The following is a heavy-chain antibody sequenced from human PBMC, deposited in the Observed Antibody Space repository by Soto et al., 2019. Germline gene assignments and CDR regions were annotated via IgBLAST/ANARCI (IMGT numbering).Heavy chain of an antibody. CDR3: AKAFWEMGRGEAFDI. CDR1: GFTCKKYF. V-gene: IGHV3-23*01. Sequence: EVRLLESGGGVVQHGGSLRLSCAATGFTCKKYFMRWIRQAPGKGQEWIATASDRDGRTCYVDTVKGRVTISRDNSKNTLYLQMNNLRAEDTARYYCAKAFWEMGRGEAFDIWGQGTMVTVSS. D-gene: IGHD1-26*01. CDR2: ASDRDGRT. J-gene: IGHJ3*02.